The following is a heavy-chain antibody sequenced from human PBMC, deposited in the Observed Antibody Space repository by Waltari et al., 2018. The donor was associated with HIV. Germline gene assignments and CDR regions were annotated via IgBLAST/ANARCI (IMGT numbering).Heavy chain of an antibody. CDR2: INPNSGGT. D-gene: IGHD3-22*01. CDR1: GYTFTGYY. V-gene: IGHV1-2*04. Sequence: QVQLVQSGAEVKKPGASVKVSCKASGYTFTGYYMHWVRQAPGQGLEWMGWINPNSGGTNYVQKFQGWVTMTRDTSISTAYMELSRLRSDDTAVYYCARARSGYYVYYFDYWGQGTLVTVSS. CDR3: ARARSGYYVYYFDY. J-gene: IGHJ4*02.